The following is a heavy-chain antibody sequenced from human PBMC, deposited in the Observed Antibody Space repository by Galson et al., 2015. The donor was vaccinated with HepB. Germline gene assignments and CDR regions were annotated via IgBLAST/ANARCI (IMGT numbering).Heavy chain of an antibody. CDR3: ARDHTGTGDWGFDP. J-gene: IGHJ5*02. D-gene: IGHD7-27*01. CDR1: GYTFTSYG. V-gene: IGHV1-18*04. CDR2: ISAYNGNT. Sequence: SVKVSCKASGYTFTSYGISWVRQAPGQGLEWMGWISAYNGNTNYAQKLQGRVTMTTDTSTSTAYMELRSLRSDDTAVYYCARDHTGTGDWGFDPWGQGTLVTVSS.